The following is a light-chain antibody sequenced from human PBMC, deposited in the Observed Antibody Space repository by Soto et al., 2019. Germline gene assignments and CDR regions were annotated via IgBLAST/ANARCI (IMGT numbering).Light chain of an antibody. Sequence: EIVLTQSPATLSLSPGERATLSCRASQTVSSSLAWYQQKPGQAPRLLIYEASNRATGIPARFSGSGSGADFTLPIGSLEPEDFALYYCQQHINWPLTFGGGTKVEIK. CDR1: QTVSSS. J-gene: IGKJ4*01. CDR2: EAS. V-gene: IGKV3-11*01. CDR3: QQHINWPLT.